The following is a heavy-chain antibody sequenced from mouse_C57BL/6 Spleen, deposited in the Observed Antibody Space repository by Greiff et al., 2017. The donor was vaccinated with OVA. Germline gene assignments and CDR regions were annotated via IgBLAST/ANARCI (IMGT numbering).Heavy chain of an antibody. CDR2: IDPSDSET. CDR3: ARERTGRRYFDV. V-gene: IGHV1-52*01. Sequence: VQLQQPGAELVRPGSSVKLSCKASGYTFTSYWMHWVKQRPIQGLEWIGNIDPSDSETHYNQKFKDKATLTVDKSSSTAYMQLSSLTSEDSAVDYCARERTGRRYFDVWGTGTTVTVSS. D-gene: IGHD4-1*01. CDR1: GYTFTSYW. J-gene: IGHJ1*03.